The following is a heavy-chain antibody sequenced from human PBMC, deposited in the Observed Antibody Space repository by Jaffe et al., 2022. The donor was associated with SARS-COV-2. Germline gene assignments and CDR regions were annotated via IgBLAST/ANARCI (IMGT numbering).Heavy chain of an antibody. Sequence: EVQLVESGGGLVKPGGSLRLSCAASGFIFSSDSMNWVRQAPGKGLEWVSSISGNSYHIFYADSVKGRFTISRDNAKNSLFLQMNSLSAEDTAVYYCVKGETRGSYTGFDPWGQGTLVTVSS. D-gene: IGHD1-26*01. CDR1: GFIFSSDS. V-gene: IGHV3-21*02. CDR2: ISGNSYHI. J-gene: IGHJ5*02. CDR3: VKGETRGSYTGFDP.